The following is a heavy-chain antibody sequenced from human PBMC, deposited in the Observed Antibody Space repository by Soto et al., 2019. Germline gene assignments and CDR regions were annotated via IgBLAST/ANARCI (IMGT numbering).Heavy chain of an antibody. CDR2: IWYDGSNK. Sequence: QVQLVESGGGVVQPGRSLRLSCAASGFTFSSYGMHWVRQAPGKGLEWVAVIWYDGSNKYYADSVKGRFTISRDNSKNTLYLQMNSLRAEDTAVYYCARDSVSDYFDYWGQGTLVTVSS. CDR1: GFTFSSYG. CDR3: ARDSVSDYFDY. J-gene: IGHJ4*02. V-gene: IGHV3-33*01.